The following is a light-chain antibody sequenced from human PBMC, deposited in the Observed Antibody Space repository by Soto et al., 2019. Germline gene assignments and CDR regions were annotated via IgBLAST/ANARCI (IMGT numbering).Light chain of an antibody. CDR1: SSNIGAGYD. Sequence: SALTQPPSVSRAPGQRVTISCTGSSSNIGAGYDVHWYQQLPGTAPKLLIYGNNNRPSGVPDRFSGSKSGTSASLAVTGLQAEDEADYYCQSYATGLSVLYVFGTGTKVTVL. J-gene: IGLJ1*01. CDR2: GNN. V-gene: IGLV1-40*01. CDR3: QSYATGLSVLYV.